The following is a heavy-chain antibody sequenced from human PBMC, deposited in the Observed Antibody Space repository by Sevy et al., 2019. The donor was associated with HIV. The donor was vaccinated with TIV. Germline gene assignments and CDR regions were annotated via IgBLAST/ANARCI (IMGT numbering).Heavy chain of an antibody. CDR3: ARDRVTYYYDSSGYYTSGYGMDV. J-gene: IGHJ6*02. Sequence: GGSLRLSCAASGFTVSDNHMNWVRQAPGKGLEWVSVIYSSDRTDYTDCVKGRFTVSRDNSKNTLYLQMNSLRAEDTAVYYCARDRVTYYYDSSGYYTSGYGMDVWGQGTTVTVSS. D-gene: IGHD3-22*01. CDR1: GFTVSDNH. CDR2: IYSSDRT. V-gene: IGHV3-53*01.